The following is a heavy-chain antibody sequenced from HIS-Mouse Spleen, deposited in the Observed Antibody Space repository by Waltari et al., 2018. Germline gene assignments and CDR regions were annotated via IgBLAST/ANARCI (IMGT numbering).Heavy chain of an antibody. J-gene: IGHJ3*02. CDR2: IYTSGST. V-gene: IGHV4-4*07. D-gene: IGHD3-3*01. Sequence: QVQLQESGPGLVKPSETLSLTCTVAGGPISSYFWRWIRQPARKGLERIGRIYTSGSTTYNPSLKSRVTMSVDTSKNQFSLKLSSVTAADTAVYYCARDFHDFWSGYYGGDKKHDAFDIWGQGTMVTVSS. CDR1: GGPISSYF. CDR3: ARDFHDFWSGYYGGDKKHDAFDI.